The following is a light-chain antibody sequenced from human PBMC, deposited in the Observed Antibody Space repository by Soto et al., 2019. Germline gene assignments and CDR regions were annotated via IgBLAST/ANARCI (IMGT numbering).Light chain of an antibody. J-gene: IGLJ1*01. CDR1: SSNIGSKT. CDR2: SNN. CDR3: AAWDDSLNGPYV. Sequence: QFVLTHTPSTSGTPGQRVTISCSGSSSNIGSKTVNWYQQLPGTAPKLLIYSNNQRPSGVPDRFSGSKSGTSASLAISGLQSEDEADYYCAAWDDSLNGPYVFGTGTKVTVL. V-gene: IGLV1-44*01.